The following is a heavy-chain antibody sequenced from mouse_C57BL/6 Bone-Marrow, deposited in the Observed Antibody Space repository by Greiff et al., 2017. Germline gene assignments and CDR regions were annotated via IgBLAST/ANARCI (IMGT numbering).Heavy chain of an antibody. CDR3: ARERDYYGSSYAWFAY. CDR1: GYTFTSYW. Sequence: QVQLQQPGAELVMPGASVKLSCKASGYTFTSYWMHWVKQRPGQGLEWIGELDPSDSYTNYNQKFKGKSTLTVDKSSSTAYMQLSSLTSEDSAVYYCARERDYYGSSYAWFAYWGQGTLVTVSA. V-gene: IGHV1-69*01. J-gene: IGHJ3*01. D-gene: IGHD1-1*01. CDR2: LDPSDSYT.